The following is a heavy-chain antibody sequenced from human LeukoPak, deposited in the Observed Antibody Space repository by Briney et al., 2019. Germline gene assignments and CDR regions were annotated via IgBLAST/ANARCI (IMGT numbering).Heavy chain of an antibody. CDR1: GFTFSSYA. V-gene: IGHV3-30-3*01. CDR2: ISYDGSNK. Sequence: AGGSLRLSCAASGFTFSSYAMHWVRQAPGKGLEWVAVISYDGSNKYYADSVKGRFTISRDNSKNTLYLQMNSLRAEDTAVYYCEVNGGNSDWNYWGQGTLVTVSS. D-gene: IGHD4-23*01. J-gene: IGHJ4*02. CDR3: EVNGGNSDWNY.